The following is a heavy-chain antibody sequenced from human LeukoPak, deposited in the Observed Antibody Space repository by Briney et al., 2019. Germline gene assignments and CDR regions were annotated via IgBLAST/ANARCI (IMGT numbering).Heavy chain of an antibody. CDR2: IYYSGST. CDR1: GGSISSYY. J-gene: IGHJ4*02. CDR3: ARGGAAAGTRN. D-gene: IGHD6-13*01. Sequence: SETLSLTCTVSGGSISSYYWSWIRQPPGKGLEWIGYIYYSGSTNYNPSLKCRVTISVDTSKNQFSLKLSSVTAADTAVYYCARGGAAAGTRNWGQGTLVTVSS. V-gene: IGHV4-59*01.